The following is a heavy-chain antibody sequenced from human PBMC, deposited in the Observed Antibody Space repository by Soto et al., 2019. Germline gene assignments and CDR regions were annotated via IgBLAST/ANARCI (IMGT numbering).Heavy chain of an antibody. D-gene: IGHD3-22*01. Sequence: SETLSLTCTVSGGSISSGGYYWSWIRQHPGKGLEWIGYIYYGGSTYYNPSLKSRATISGDTSKNQFSLKLSSVTAADTAVYYCARGGYYYENSGQNAYDYWGQGILVTAPQ. CDR1: GGSISSGGYY. CDR2: IYYGGST. V-gene: IGHV4-31*03. CDR3: ARGGYYYENSGQNAYDY. J-gene: IGHJ4*01.